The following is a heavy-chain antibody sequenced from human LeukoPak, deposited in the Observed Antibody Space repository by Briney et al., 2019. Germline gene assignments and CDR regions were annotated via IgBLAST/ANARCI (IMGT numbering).Heavy chain of an antibody. CDR1: GYTFTSYD. V-gene: IGHV1-8*03. D-gene: IGHD6-6*01. Sequence: GAAVKVSCKSSGYTFTSYDINWVRQAPGQGLEWMGWMNPNRGNTDYAQKFRSGGTITRKTSISTAYMELSSLRSEDTAVYYCATALPYSSSHLYYMDVWGKGTTVTVSS. CDR3: ATALPYSSSHLYYMDV. CDR2: MNPNRGNT. J-gene: IGHJ6*03.